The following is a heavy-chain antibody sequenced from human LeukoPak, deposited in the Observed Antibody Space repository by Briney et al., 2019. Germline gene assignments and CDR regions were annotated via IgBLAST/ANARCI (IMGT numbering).Heavy chain of an antibody. CDR1: GYTFSDYD. D-gene: IGHD2-21*01. V-gene: IGHV1-8*01. J-gene: IGHJ6*03. CDR2: MNPTSGDT. CDR3: ARVVMKAFYYYYMDV. Sequence: EASVKVSCKASGYTFSDYDVNWVRQAPGQGLEWMGWMNPTSGDTGYAQKFQGRVTMTRSMSKNTAYMELSRLRSEDSAVYFYARVVMKAFYYYYMDVWGKGTTIIISS.